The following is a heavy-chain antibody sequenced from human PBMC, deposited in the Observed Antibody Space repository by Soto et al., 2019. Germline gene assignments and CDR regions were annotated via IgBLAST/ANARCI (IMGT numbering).Heavy chain of an antibody. CDR2: INAGNGNT. CDR3: ARGSLSVLEWLLPAGVWFAS. Sequence: ASVKVSCKASGYTFTSYAMHWVRQAPGQRLEWMGWINAGNGNTKYSQKFQGGVTITRDTSASTAYMELSSLRSEDTAVYYCARGSLSVLEWLLPAGVWFASWGQGTLVTVSS. V-gene: IGHV1-3*01. D-gene: IGHD3-3*01. J-gene: IGHJ5*01. CDR1: GYTFTSYA.